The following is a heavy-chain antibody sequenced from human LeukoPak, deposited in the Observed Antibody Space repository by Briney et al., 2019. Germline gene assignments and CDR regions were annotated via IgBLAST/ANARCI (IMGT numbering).Heavy chain of an antibody. V-gene: IGHV1-18*01. Sequence: ASVTVSCKASVYTFTSYGISWVRQAPGQGLEWMGWISAYNGNTNYAQKLQGRVTMTTDTSTSTAYMELRSLRSDDTAVYYCARDGFDRDYYDSSFDYWGQGTLVTVSS. CDR3: ARDGFDRDYYDSSFDY. CDR1: VYTFTSYG. D-gene: IGHD3-22*01. J-gene: IGHJ4*02. CDR2: ISAYNGNT.